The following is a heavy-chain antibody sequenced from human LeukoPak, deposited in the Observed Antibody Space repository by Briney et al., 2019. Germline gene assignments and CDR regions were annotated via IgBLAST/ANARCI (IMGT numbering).Heavy chain of an antibody. J-gene: IGHJ4*02. Sequence: HPGGSLRLSCAASGFTFRSYWMHWVRQAPGKGLVWVSRIKTDGSSTTYADFVKGRFTISRDNSKNTLYLQMNSLRAEDTAVYYCAKGGGYFDYWGQGTLVTVSS. D-gene: IGHD3-16*01. V-gene: IGHV3-74*01. CDR2: IKTDGSST. CDR3: AKGGGYFDY. CDR1: GFTFRSYW.